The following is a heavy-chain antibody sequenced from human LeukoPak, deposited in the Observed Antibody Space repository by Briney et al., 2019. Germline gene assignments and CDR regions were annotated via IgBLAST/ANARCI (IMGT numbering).Heavy chain of an antibody. V-gene: IGHV4-4*07. D-gene: IGHD4-23*01. Sequence: SETLSLTCTVSGGSISSYYWSWIRQPAGKGLEWIGRIYTSGSTNYNPSLKSRVTMSVDRSKNQFSLKLSSVTAADTAVYYCAILGDYGGTFDYWGQGTLVTVSS. J-gene: IGHJ4*02. CDR2: IYTSGST. CDR3: AILGDYGGTFDY. CDR1: GGSISSYY.